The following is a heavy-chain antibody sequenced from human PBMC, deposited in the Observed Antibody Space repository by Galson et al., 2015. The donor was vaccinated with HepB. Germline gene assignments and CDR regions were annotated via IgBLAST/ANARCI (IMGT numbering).Heavy chain of an antibody. Sequence: SLRLSCAASGFTFSSYAMSWVRQAPGKGLEWVSAISGSGGSTYYADSVKGRFTISRDNSKNTLYPQMNSLRAEDTAVYYCAKVFVVVPAATSDFQHWGQGTLVTVSS. CDR1: GFTFSSYA. J-gene: IGHJ1*01. CDR2: ISGSGGST. V-gene: IGHV3-23*01. CDR3: AKVFVVVPAATSDFQH. D-gene: IGHD2-2*01.